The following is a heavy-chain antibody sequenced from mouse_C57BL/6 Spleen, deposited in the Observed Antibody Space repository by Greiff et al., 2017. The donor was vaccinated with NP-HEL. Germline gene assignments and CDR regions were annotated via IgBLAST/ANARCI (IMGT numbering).Heavy chain of an antibody. V-gene: IGHV1-26*01. CDR3: ARDYGSSYPYAMDY. J-gene: IGHJ4*01. Sequence: EVKLQQSGPELVKPGASVKISCKASGYTFTDYYMNWVKQSHGKSLEWIGDINPNNGGTSYNQKFKGKATLTVDKSSSTAYMELRSLTSEDSAVYYCARDYGSSYPYAMDYWGQGTSVTVSS. CDR1: GYTFTDYY. D-gene: IGHD1-1*01. CDR2: INPNNGGT.